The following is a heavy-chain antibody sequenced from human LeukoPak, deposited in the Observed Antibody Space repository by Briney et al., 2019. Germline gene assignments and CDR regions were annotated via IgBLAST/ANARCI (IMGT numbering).Heavy chain of an antibody. CDR1: GGTFSSYA. D-gene: IGHD3-22*01. J-gene: IGHJ6*02. CDR2: IIPILGIA. V-gene: IGHV1-69*04. Sequence: SVKVSCKASGGTFSSYAISWVRQAPGQGLEWMGRIIPILGIANYAQKFQGRVTITADKSTSTAYMELSSLRSEDTAVYYCAREAGSGYVPFYYYYGMDVWGQGTTVTVSS. CDR3: AREAGSGYVPFYYYYGMDV.